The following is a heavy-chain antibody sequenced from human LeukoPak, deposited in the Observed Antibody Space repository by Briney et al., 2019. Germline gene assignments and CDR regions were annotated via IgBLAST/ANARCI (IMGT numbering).Heavy chain of an antibody. Sequence: GASVKVSCKASGYTFTSYGISWVRQAPGQGLEWMGWISAYNGNTNYAQKLQGRVTMTTDTSISTAYMELSRLRSDDTAVYYCARDLTTKGVVATIMGIFDYWGQGTLVTVSS. V-gene: IGHV1-18*01. CDR3: ARDLTTKGVVATIMGIFDY. CDR2: ISAYNGNT. CDR1: GYTFTSYG. D-gene: IGHD5-12*01. J-gene: IGHJ4*02.